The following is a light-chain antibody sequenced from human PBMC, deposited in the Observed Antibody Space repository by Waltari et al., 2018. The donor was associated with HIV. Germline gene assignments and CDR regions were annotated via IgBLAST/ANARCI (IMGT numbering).Light chain of an antibody. CDR3: HQGVDLPPT. CDR1: QSIRSN. J-gene: IGKJ1*01. CDR2: YAS. V-gene: IGKV6-21*01. Sequence: EIVLTQSPDFQSVTPKEKVIITCRASQSIRSNLHWYQQKPDQSPKLVNKYASQSFSGVPPRFSGSGFGTDFTLTINSLEAEDAATYYCHQGVDLPPTFGQGTKVEIK.